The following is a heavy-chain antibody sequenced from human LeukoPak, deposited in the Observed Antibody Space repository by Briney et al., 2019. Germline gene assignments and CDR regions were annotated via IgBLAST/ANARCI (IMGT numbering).Heavy chain of an antibody. CDR3: ARRPDSSGYYSFDY. J-gene: IGHJ4*02. Sequence: SETLSLTCTVSGGSISSYYWSWIRQPPGKGLEWIGYIYYSGSTNYNPSLKSRVTISVDTSKNQFSLKLSSVTAADTAVYYCARRPDSSGYYSFDYWGQGTLVTVSS. CDR1: GGSISSYY. CDR2: IYYSGST. V-gene: IGHV4-59*12. D-gene: IGHD3-22*01.